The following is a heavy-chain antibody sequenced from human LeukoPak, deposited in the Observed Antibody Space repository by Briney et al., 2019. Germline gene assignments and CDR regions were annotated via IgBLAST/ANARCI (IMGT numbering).Heavy chain of an antibody. CDR3: ARGRYSSYGAFGY. CDR1: GFTFSSYS. D-gene: IGHD6-6*01. CDR2: ISSSSGYI. J-gene: IGHJ4*02. V-gene: IGHV3-21*01. Sequence: PGGSLRLSCAASGFTFSSYSMNWVRQAPGKGLEWVSSISSSSGYIYYADSMKGRFTISRDNAKNSLYLQMNSLRAEDTAVYYCARGRYSSYGAFGYWGQGTLVTVSS.